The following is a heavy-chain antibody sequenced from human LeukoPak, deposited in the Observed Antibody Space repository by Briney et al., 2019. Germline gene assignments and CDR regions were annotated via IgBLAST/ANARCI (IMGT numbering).Heavy chain of an antibody. CDR3: ARAGGYCSSTSCYFGSWWRDEGFDY. J-gene: IGHJ4*02. Sequence: SETLSLTCTVSGVSISSYYWSWIRQPPGKGLEWIGFISYSGSTNYNPSLKSRLTISVDTSKSQFSLKLSSVTAADTAVYYCARAGGYCSSTSCYFGSWWRDEGFDYWGQGTLVTVSS. CDR1: GVSISSYY. CDR2: ISYSGST. V-gene: IGHV4-59*01. D-gene: IGHD2-2*01.